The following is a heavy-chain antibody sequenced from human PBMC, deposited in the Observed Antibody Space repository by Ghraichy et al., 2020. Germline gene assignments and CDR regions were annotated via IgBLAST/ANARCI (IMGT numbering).Heavy chain of an antibody. V-gene: IGHV1-8*01. Sequence: ASVKVSCKASGYTFTSYDINWVRQATGQGLEWMGWMNPNSGNTGYAQKFQGRVTMTRNTSISTAYMEPSSLRSEDTDGYYCARGLVYDSSGYYYSFDYWGQGTLVTVSS. D-gene: IGHD3-22*01. CDR1: GYTFTSYD. CDR3: ARGLVYDSSGYYYSFDY. J-gene: IGHJ4*02. CDR2: MNPNSGNT.